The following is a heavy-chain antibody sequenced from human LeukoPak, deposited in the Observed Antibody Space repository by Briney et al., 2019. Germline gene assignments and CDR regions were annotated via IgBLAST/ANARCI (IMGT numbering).Heavy chain of an antibody. Sequence: SETLSLTCAVYGGSFSNYYWNWIHQPPGKGLEWIGYIYTSGSTNYNPSLKSRVTISVDPSKNQFSLKLSSVTAADTAVYYCARIDASYDYYYYLDVWGKGTTVTVSS. CDR2: IYTSGST. V-gene: IGHV4-4*09. CDR3: ARIDASYDYYYYLDV. D-gene: IGHD3-16*01. J-gene: IGHJ6*03. CDR1: GGSFSNYY.